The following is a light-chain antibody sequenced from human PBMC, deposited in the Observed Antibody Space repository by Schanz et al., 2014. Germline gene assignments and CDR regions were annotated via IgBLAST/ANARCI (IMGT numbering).Light chain of an antibody. CDR2: GTS. V-gene: IGKV3-20*01. J-gene: IGKJ1*01. CDR3: QQYGSSPWT. Sequence: EIVLTQSPGTLSLSPGERATLSCGASQSVSSRSLAWYQQKPGQAPRLLIYGTSIRATGIPDRFSGSGSGTDFTLTISSLQSEDFAVYYCQQYGSSPWTFGQGTKVEIK. CDR1: QSVSSRS.